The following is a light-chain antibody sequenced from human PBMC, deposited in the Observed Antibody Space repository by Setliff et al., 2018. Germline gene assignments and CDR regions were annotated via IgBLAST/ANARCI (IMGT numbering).Light chain of an antibody. Sequence: QSALTQPASVSGSPGQSITISCTGTSSDVGDYKYVSWYQQLPGKAPKLMIYDVSVRPSGVSSRFSGSKSGNTASLTISGLQAGDEADYYCSSYSSRTTLDVFGTGTKVTVL. J-gene: IGLJ1*01. CDR1: SSDVGDYKY. CDR3: SSYSSRTTLDV. CDR2: DVS. V-gene: IGLV2-14*03.